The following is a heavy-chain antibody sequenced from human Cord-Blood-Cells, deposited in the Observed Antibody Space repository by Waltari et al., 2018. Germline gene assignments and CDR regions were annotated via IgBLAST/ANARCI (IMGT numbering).Heavy chain of an antibody. V-gene: IGHV1-8*01. CDR2: MNPNSGNT. Sequence: QVQLVQSGAEVKKPGASVKVSSKASGYTYTSYDIIWVRQATGQGLEWMGWMNPNSGNTGYAQKFQGRVTMTRNTSISTAYMELSSLRSEDTAVYYCASQVSDSSSEDYWGQGTLVTVSS. J-gene: IGHJ4*02. CDR3: ASQVSDSSSEDY. CDR1: GYTYTSYD. D-gene: IGHD6-6*01.